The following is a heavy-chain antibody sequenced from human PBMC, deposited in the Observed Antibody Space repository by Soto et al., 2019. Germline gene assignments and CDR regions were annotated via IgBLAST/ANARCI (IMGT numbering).Heavy chain of an antibody. Sequence: ASVKVSCKASGYTFTSYGISWVRQAPGQGLEWMGWISAYNGNTNYAQKLQGRVTMTTDTSTSTAYMELRSLRSDDTAVYYCASSKLAAAGNDAFDIWGQGTMVTVSS. CDR1: GYTFTSYG. J-gene: IGHJ3*02. CDR2: ISAYNGNT. D-gene: IGHD6-13*01. CDR3: ASSKLAAAGNDAFDI. V-gene: IGHV1-18*01.